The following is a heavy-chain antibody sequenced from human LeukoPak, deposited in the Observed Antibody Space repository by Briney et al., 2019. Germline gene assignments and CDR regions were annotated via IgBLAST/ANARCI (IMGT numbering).Heavy chain of an antibody. CDR1: GFTFSSYG. V-gene: IGHV3-33*06. CDR2: IWYDGSNK. J-gene: IGHJ4*02. CDR3: AKDRDVAGYYYDSSGYYYASDY. D-gene: IGHD3-22*01. Sequence: GRSLRLSCAASGFTFSSYGMHWVRQAPGKGLEWVAVIWYDGSNKYYADSVKGRFTISRDNSKNTLYLQMNSLRAEDTAVYYCAKDRDVAGYYYDSSGYYYASDYWGQGTLVTVSS.